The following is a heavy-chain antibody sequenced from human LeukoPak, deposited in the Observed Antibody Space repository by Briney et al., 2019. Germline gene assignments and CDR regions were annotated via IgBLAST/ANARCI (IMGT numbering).Heavy chain of an antibody. CDR3: AKDPADYSDNTEGTWFNP. CDR1: GFTFSSYG. CDR2: ISYDGSNK. J-gene: IGHJ5*02. D-gene: IGHD3-22*01. Sequence: GGSLRLSCAASGFTFSSYGMHWVRQAPGKGLEWVAVISYDGSNKYYADSVKGRFTISRDNSKNTLYLQMNSLRAEDTAVYYCAKDPADYSDNTEGTWFNPWGQGTLVTASS. V-gene: IGHV3-30*18.